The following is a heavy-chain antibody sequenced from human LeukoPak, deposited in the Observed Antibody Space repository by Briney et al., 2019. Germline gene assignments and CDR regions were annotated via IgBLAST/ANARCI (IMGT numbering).Heavy chain of an antibody. J-gene: IGHJ4*02. D-gene: IGHD3-10*01. Sequence: GGSLRLSCAASGFTFSSYAMTWVRQAPGQGLEWVSIISGSGASTYYADSVKGRFTISRDNSKNTLYLQMNSLRAEDTAIYYCAKRVSYSSGNQFDCWGQGTLVTVSS. V-gene: IGHV3-23*01. CDR2: ISGSGAST. CDR3: AKRVSYSSGNQFDC. CDR1: GFTFSSYA.